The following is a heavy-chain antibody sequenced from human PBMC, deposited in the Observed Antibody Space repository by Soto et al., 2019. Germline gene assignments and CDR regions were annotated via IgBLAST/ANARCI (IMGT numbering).Heavy chain of an antibody. CDR1: GFTFSNYG. CDR3: ARLYCSSPSCYSVGAFEI. CDR2: IWFDGSDK. Sequence: SGGSLRLSCAASGFTFSNYGMHWVRQAPGKGLEWVALIWFDGSDKYYADSVKGRFTMPRDNSKNTVYLQMNSLRAEDTAMYYCARLYCSSPSCYSVGAFEIRGQGTMVTVSS. J-gene: IGHJ3*02. V-gene: IGHV3-33*01. D-gene: IGHD2-2*01.